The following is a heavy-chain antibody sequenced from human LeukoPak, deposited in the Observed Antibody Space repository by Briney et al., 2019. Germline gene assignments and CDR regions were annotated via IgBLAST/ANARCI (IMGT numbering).Heavy chain of an antibody. CDR3: AKARRLQWELLVGAQGYFDL. J-gene: IGHJ2*01. CDR2: IYYSGST. Sequence: SQTLSLTCTVSGGSISSGGYYWSWIRQHPGKGLEWIGYIYYSGSTYYNPSLKSRVTISVDTSKNQFSLKLSSVTAADTAVYYCAKARRLQWELLVGAQGYFDLWGRGTLVTVSS. V-gene: IGHV4-31*03. CDR1: GGSISSGGYY. D-gene: IGHD1-26*01.